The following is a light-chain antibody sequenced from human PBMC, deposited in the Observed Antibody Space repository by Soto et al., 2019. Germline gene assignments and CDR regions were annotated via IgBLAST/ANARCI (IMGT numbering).Light chain of an antibody. CDR2: GAS. Sequence: EIVLTQSPGTLSLSPGERATLSCRASQSVSSSYLACYQQKPGQAPRLLVYGASSRATGIPDRISGSGSGPDFPLTISRLEPEDFAVYYCQQYGSSPRTFRQGTKVDI. V-gene: IGKV3-20*01. CDR1: QSVSSSY. J-gene: IGKJ1*01. CDR3: QQYGSSPRT.